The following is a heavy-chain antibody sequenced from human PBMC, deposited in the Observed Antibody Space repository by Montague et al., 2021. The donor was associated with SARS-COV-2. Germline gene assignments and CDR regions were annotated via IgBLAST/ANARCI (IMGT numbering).Heavy chain of an antibody. J-gene: IGHJ5*02. Sequence: SETLSLTCTVSGVSISGYTYFWGWIRQPPGKGLEWIASVYYSGSTYYNPSLKSRVTISVDTSKNQSSLQVSSVTAADSAIYYCAGHRVASGWNYFDPWGRGTLVTVSS. CDR1: GVSISGYTYF. V-gene: IGHV4-39*01. CDR2: VYYSGST. CDR3: AGHRVASGWNYFDP. D-gene: IGHD1-7*01.